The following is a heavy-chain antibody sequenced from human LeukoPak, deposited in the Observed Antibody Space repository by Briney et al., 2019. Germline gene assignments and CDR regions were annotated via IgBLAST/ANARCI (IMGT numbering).Heavy chain of an antibody. D-gene: IGHD1-26*01. Sequence: PGGSLRLSCGASGFTFSRYWVTWVRQAPGKGLELVANIKQDGSEKYLVDSVKGRFTISRDNAQHSVYLQMNSLRAEDTAVYYCARDVGATVLENWGQGTLVTVSS. CDR3: ARDVGATVLEN. CDR2: IKQDGSEK. J-gene: IGHJ4*02. CDR1: GFTFSRYW. V-gene: IGHV3-7*04.